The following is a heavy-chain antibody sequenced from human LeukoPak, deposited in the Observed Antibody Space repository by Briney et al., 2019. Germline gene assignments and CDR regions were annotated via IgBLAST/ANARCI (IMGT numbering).Heavy chain of an antibody. D-gene: IGHD5-12*01. CDR1: GFTFSSFS. CDR3: ARGDGYAQRD. Sequence: GGSLRLSCAASGFTFSSFSMNWVRQAPGKGLEWVSYIRSGGTNTDYTGSVKGRFTISRDNAKNTLYLQMNSLRVEDTAVYYCARGDGYAQRDWGQGTLVTVPS. CDR2: IRSGGTNT. V-gene: IGHV3-48*04. J-gene: IGHJ4*02.